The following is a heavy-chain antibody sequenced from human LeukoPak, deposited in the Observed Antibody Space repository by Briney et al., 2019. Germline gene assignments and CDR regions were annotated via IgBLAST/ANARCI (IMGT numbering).Heavy chain of an antibody. J-gene: IGHJ4*02. V-gene: IGHV3-11*01. CDR1: GFTFSDYY. D-gene: IGHD1-14*01. Sequence: GGSLRLSCAASGFTFSDYYMSWIRQAPGKGLEWVSYISSSGSTIYYADSVKGRFTISRDNAKNSLYLQMNSLRAEDTAVYYCARDTETGTTSSFDYWGQGTLVTVSS. CDR2: ISSSGSTI. CDR3: ARDTETGTTSSFDY.